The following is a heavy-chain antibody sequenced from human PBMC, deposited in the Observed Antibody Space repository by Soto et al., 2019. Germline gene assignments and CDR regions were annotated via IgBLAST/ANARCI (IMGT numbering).Heavy chain of an antibody. Sequence: WVSLRLSCSASGFTFSSYSMNWVRQAPGQGLERVSSISSSSSYIYYANSVKGRFTISRDKANNSMYRQMNSLRAEDTAVSYCATDPSGGSVAGTSYYYGMDVWGQGTTVTVSS. V-gene: IGHV3-21*01. CDR2: ISSSSSYI. J-gene: IGHJ6*02. CDR3: ATDPSGGSVAGTSYYYGMDV. D-gene: IGHD6-19*01. CDR1: GFTFSSYS.